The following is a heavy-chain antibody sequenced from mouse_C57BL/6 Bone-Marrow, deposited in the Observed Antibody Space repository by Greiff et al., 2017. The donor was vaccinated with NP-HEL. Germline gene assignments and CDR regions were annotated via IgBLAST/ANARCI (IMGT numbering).Heavy chain of an antibody. V-gene: IGHV14-4*01. CDR3: TFYGSSLFDY. J-gene: IGHJ2*01. D-gene: IGHD1-1*01. CDR1: GFNIKDDY. CDR2: IDPENGDT. Sequence: EVQLQQSGAELVRPGASVKLSCTASGFNIKDDYMHWVKQRPEQGLEWIGWIDPENGDTEYASKFQGKATITADTSSNTAYLQLSSLTSEDTAVYYCTFYGSSLFDYWGQGTTLQSPQ.